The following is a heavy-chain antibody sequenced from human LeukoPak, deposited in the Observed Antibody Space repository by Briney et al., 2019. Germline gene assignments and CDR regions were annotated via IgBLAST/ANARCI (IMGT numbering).Heavy chain of an antibody. Sequence: GGSLRLSCAASGFTFSSYAMHWVRQAPGKGLEWVAVISYDGSNKYYADSVKGRFTISRDNSKNTLYLQMNSLRAEDTAVYYCARGPRINYYYYYMDVWGKGTTVTVSS. CDR1: GFTFSSYA. CDR2: ISYDGSNK. CDR3: ARGPRINYYYYYMDV. V-gene: IGHV3-30-3*01. J-gene: IGHJ6*03.